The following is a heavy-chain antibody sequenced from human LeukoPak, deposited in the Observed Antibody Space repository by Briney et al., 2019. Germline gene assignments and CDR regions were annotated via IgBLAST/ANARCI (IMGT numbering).Heavy chain of an antibody. CDR3: ARAPNYGGNPY. J-gene: IGHJ4*02. Sequence: PGGSLGLSCAASGFTFSSYSMNWVRQAPGKGLEWVSYISSSSSTIYYADSVKGRFTISRDNAKNSLYLQMNSLRAEDTAVYYCARAPNYGGNPYWGQGALVTVSS. D-gene: IGHD4-23*01. V-gene: IGHV3-48*01. CDR2: ISSSSSTI. CDR1: GFTFSSYS.